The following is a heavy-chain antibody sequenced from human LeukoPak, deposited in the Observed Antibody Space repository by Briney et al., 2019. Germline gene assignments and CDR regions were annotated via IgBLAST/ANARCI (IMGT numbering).Heavy chain of an antibody. CDR1: GGSISSSSYY. Sequence: SETLSLTCTVSGGSISSSSYYWGWIRQPLGKGLEWIGSIYYSGSTYYNPSLKSRVTISVDTSKNQFSLKLSSVTAADTAVYYCAGRIAVHPFDYWGQGTLVTVSS. CDR2: IYYSGST. D-gene: IGHD6-19*01. CDR3: AGRIAVHPFDY. V-gene: IGHV4-39*01. J-gene: IGHJ4*02.